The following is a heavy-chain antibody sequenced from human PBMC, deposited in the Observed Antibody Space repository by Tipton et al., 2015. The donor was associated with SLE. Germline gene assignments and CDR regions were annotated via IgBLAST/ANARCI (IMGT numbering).Heavy chain of an antibody. CDR2: IKQDGSEK. CDR3: ARSIAAAGGYYFDY. V-gene: IGHV3-7*01. D-gene: IGHD6-13*01. CDR1: GFTFSSYW. J-gene: IGHJ4*02. Sequence: SLRLSCAASGFTFSSYWMSWVRQAPGKGLEWVANIKQDGSEKYYVDSVKGRFTISRDNAKNSLYLQMNSLRAEDTAVYYCARSIAAAGGYYFDYWGQGTLVTVSS.